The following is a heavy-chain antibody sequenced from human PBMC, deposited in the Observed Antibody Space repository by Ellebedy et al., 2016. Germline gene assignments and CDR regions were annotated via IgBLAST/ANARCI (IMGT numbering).Heavy chain of an antibody. V-gene: IGHV3-49*04. CDR3: TRKEWELPYY. J-gene: IGHJ4*02. Sequence: GGSLRLSCAASGFTFSNAWMNWVRQAPGKGLEWVGFIRSKAYGGTTEYAASVKGRFTISRDDSKSIAYLQMNSLKTEDTAVYYCTRKEWELPYYWGQGTLVTVSS. D-gene: IGHD1-26*01. CDR1: GFTFSNAW. CDR2: IRSKAYGGTT.